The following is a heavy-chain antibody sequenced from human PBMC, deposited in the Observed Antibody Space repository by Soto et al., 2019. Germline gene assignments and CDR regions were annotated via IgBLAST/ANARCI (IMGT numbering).Heavy chain of an antibody. CDR2: IHYSGGT. J-gene: IGHJ4*02. CDR1: RGSISNDGYF. V-gene: IGHV4-31*03. CDR3: ARRGYDTSGFYFFFDY. Sequence: QVQLQESGPGLVQPSQTLSLTCSVSRGSISNDGYFWSWIRQRPGEGLEWVGYIHYSGGTFYNPYLESRVTMSVDTSKNQFSLNLISVTAADTAVYYCARRGYDTSGFYFFFDYWGQGILVTVSS. D-gene: IGHD3-22*01.